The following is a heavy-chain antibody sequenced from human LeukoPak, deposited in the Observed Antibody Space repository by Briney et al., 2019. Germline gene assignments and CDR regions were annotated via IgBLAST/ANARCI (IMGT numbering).Heavy chain of an antibody. J-gene: IGHJ6*03. V-gene: IGHV1-69*05. CDR1: GGTFSSYA. D-gene: IGHD6-13*01. Sequence: ASVKVSCKASGGTFSSYAISWVRQAPGQGLEWMGGIIPIFGTANYAQKFQGRVTITTDESTSTAYMELSSLRSEDTAVYYCASNSPFIAANLGYYYYYYYMDVWGKGTTVTVSS. CDR3: ASNSPFIAANLGYYYYYYYMDV. CDR2: IIPIFGTA.